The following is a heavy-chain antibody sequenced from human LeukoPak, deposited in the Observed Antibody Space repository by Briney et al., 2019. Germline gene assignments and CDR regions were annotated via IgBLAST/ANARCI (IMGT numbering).Heavy chain of an antibody. D-gene: IGHD5-18*01. CDR1: RGTFSSYA. CDR2: IIPIFGTA. CDR3: ARGGVDTAMATADWFDP. J-gene: IGHJ5*02. V-gene: IGHV1-69*06. Sequence: SVKVSCKASRGTFSSYAISWVRQAPGQGLEWMGGIIPIFGTANYAQKFQGRVTITADKSTSTAYMELSSLRSEDTAVYYCARGGVDTAMATADWFDPWGQGTLVTVSS.